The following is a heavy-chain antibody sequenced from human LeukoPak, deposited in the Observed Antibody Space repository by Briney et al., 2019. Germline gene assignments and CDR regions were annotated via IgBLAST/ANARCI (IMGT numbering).Heavy chain of an antibody. CDR2: IYYSGST. D-gene: IGHD6-6*01. V-gene: IGHV4-59*01. CDR1: GGSFSGYY. J-gene: IGHJ4*02. CDR3: AREARSGYYFDY. Sequence: SETLSLTCAVYGGSFSGYYWSWIRQPPGKGLEWIGYIYYSGSTNYNPSLKSRVTISVDTSKNQFSLKLTSVTAADTAVYFCAREARSGYYFDYWGQGTLVTVSS.